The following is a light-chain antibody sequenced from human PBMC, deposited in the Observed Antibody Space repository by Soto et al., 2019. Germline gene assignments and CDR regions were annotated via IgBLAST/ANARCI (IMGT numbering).Light chain of an antibody. V-gene: IGKV1-12*01. J-gene: IGKJ4*01. CDR3: QQANNFPLT. CDR2: AAS. CDR1: QGIRGW. Sequence: DIQMTQSPSSVFASVGDRVTITCRPSQGIRGWLAWYQQKPGKAPKLLIYAASSLLSGVPSRFCGSGSGTDSTLTISSLQPVDVGTYYCQQANNFPLTFGGGTKVEIK.